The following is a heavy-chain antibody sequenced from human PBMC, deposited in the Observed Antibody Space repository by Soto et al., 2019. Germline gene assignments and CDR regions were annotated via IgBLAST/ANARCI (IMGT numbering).Heavy chain of an antibody. V-gene: IGHV1-2*02. D-gene: IGHD6-19*01. J-gene: IGHJ4*02. CDR1: QYTFTNFY. CDR2: INNGGGT. Sequence: ASVKVSCKASQYTFTNFYLHRVRQAPGQRPEWMGWINNGGGTIYAQKFQGRLSMTRDTSITTAYMELSRLSSDDTAFYYCATSSAWSPLLDYWGQGTLVTVSS. CDR3: ATSSAWSPLLDY.